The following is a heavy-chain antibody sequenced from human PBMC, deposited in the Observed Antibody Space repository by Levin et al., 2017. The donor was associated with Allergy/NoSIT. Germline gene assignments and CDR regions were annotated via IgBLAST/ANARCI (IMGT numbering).Heavy chain of an antibody. D-gene: IGHD6-13*01. V-gene: IGHV1-2*02. Sequence: KASGFTFTIYDIHWVRQAPGQGREGGGREKKKKGGKEEGKKLRGLVPMTRDTSTTTAFMELTRLRPDDTAIYYCARETIAAPPYNWFDTWGQGALVTVSS. CDR2: EKKKKGGK. CDR3: ARETIAAPPYNWFDT. J-gene: IGHJ5*02. CDR1: GFTFTIYD.